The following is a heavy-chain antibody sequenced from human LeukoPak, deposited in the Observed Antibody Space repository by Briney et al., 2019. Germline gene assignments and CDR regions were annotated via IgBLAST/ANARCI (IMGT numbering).Heavy chain of an antibody. CDR3: AKGLRYSDN. Sequence: SGGSLRLSCAASGFTLSSYGMHWVRQAPGKGLEWVAVISYDGSNKYYADSVKGRFTISRDNSKNTLYLQMNSLRAEDTAVYYCAKGLRYSDNWGQGTLVTVSS. V-gene: IGHV3-30*18. J-gene: IGHJ4*02. CDR2: ISYDGSNK. CDR1: GFTLSSYG. D-gene: IGHD3-9*01.